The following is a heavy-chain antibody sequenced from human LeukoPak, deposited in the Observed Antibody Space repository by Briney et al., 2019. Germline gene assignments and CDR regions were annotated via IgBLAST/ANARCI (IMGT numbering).Heavy chain of an antibody. CDR2: IYHSGGT. Sequence: SETLSLTCTVSGYSISGGYYWGWIRQPPGKGLEWIGSIYHSGGTYYNPSLKSRVTISVDTSKNQFSLKLSSVTAADTAVYYCARDTVVVPAAIGFGNWFDPWGQGTLVTVSS. J-gene: IGHJ5*02. D-gene: IGHD2-2*02. V-gene: IGHV4-38-2*02. CDR3: ARDTVVVPAAIGFGNWFDP. CDR1: GYSISGGYY.